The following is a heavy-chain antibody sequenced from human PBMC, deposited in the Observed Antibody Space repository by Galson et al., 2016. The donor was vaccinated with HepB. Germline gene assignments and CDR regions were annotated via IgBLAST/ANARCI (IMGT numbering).Heavy chain of an antibody. CDR1: GFTFGSYA. J-gene: IGHJ4*02. Sequence: SLRLSCAASGFTFGSYAMTWVRQAPGKGLEWVGRIKSKTDGGTTDYAAVVKDRFSISRDDSKNTMSLQMNSLETEDTAMYYCATADYSHWGQGTLVTVSS. D-gene: IGHD2-15*01. CDR3: ATADYSH. CDR2: IKSKTDGGTT. V-gene: IGHV3-15*01.